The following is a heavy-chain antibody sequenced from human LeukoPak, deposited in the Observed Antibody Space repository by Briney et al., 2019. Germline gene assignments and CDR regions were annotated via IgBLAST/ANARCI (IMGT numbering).Heavy chain of an antibody. CDR3: ARTWGSGLYATFVY. Sequence: GGSLRLSCAASGFTFSSYWMSWVRQAPGKGLEWVANIKQDGREKYYVDSVKGRFTISRDNAKNSLYLQMNSLRAEDTAVYSCARTWGSGLYATFVYSGQGSMVTVSS. V-gene: IGHV3-7*01. CDR1: GFTFSSYW. J-gene: IGHJ4*02. D-gene: IGHD6-19*01. CDR2: IKQDGREK.